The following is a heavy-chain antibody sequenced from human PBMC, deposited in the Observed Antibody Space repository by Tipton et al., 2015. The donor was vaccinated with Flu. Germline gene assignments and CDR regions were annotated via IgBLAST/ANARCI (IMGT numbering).Heavy chain of an antibody. D-gene: IGHD3-22*01. CDR3: ARDGYYDSSGYYYLRAFDI. CDR1: GYSFTSYG. J-gene: IGHJ3*02. CDR2: ISAYKGNT. Sequence: QLVQSGAEVKKPGASVKVSCKASGYSFTSYGISWVRQAPGQGLEWMGWISAYKGNTNYAQKLQGRVTMTTDTSASTAYMELRSLRSDDTAVYYCARDGYYDSSGYYYLRAFDIWGQGTKVTVSS. V-gene: IGHV1-18*01.